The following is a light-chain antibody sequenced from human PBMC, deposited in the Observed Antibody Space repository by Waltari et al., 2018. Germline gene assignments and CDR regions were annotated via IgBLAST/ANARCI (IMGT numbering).Light chain of an antibody. CDR1: SGHSTNV. V-gene: IGLV4-69*01. CDR2: VNSHGSH. J-gene: IGLJ3*02. CDR3: QTGGHGTWV. Sequence: QLVLTQSPSASASLGASAKLTCTLSSGHSTNVIAWLQKRPEKGPRFVMTVNSHGSHSKGDEIPDRFSGSSSGTERYLTISSLQSEYEADDYCQTGGHGTWVFGGGTKLTVL.